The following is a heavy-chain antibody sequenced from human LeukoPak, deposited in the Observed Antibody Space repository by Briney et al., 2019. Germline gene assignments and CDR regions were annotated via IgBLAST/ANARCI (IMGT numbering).Heavy chain of an antibody. V-gene: IGHV1-46*01. J-gene: IGHJ4*02. CDR2: INPSGGST. CDR1: GYTFTSYY. D-gene: IGHD4-23*01. CDR3: ARSGGNAYFDY. Sequence: ASVKVSCKASGYTFTSYYMHWVRQAPGLGLEWMGIINPSGGSTSYAQKFQGRVTMTRDTSTSTVYMELSSLRSEDTAVYYCARSGGNAYFDYWGQGTLVTVSS.